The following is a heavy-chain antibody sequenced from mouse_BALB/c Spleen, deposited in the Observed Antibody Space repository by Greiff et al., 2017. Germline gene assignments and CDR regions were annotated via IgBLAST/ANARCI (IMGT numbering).Heavy chain of an antibody. CDR1: GFTFSSFG. CDR2: ISSGSSTI. D-gene: IGHD2-1*01. CDR3: ARSGYGN. V-gene: IGHV5-17*02. J-gene: IGHJ3*01. Sequence: EVQRVESGGGLVQPGGSRKLSCAASGFTFSSFGMHWVRQAPEKGLEWVAYISSGSSTIYYADTVKGRFTISRDNPKNTLFLQMTSLRSEDTAMYYCARSGYGNWGQGTLVTVSA.